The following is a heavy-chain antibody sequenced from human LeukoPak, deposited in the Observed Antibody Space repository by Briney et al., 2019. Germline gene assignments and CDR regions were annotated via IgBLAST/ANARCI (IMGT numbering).Heavy chain of an antibody. CDR1: GYTFTSYD. Sequence: ASVKVSCKASGYTFTSYDINWVRQAPGQGLEWMGWINPNSGGTNYAQKFQGRVTMTRDTSISTAYMELSRLRSDDTAVYYCARDIAYSYGNDYWGQGTLVTVSS. CDR2: INPNSGGT. V-gene: IGHV1-2*02. D-gene: IGHD5-18*01. J-gene: IGHJ4*02. CDR3: ARDIAYSYGNDY.